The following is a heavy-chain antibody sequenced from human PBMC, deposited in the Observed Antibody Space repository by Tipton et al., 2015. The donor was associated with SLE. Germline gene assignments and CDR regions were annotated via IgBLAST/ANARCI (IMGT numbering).Heavy chain of an antibody. CDR1: GGSISSYY. CDR3: ARGHSSSWSDYFDY. V-gene: IGHV4-59*01. D-gene: IGHD6-13*01. Sequence: TLSLTCTVSGGSISSYYWSWIRQPPGKGLEWIGYIYYSGSTNYNPSLKSRATISVDTSKNQFSLKLSSVTAADTAVYYCARGHSSSWSDYFDYWGQGTLVTVSS. CDR2: IYYSGST. J-gene: IGHJ4*02.